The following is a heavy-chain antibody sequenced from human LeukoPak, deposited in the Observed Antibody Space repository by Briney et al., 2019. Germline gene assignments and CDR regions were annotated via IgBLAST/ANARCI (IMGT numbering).Heavy chain of an antibody. D-gene: IGHD1-26*01. CDR2: VWYDGSNK. Sequence: GGSLRLSCAASGFTFSTYGMHWVRQAPGKGLEWVAVVWYDGSNKYYADSVMGRFTISRDSSKNTLFLHMNTLRAEDTAIYYCAKDRTVGASYWYFDLWGRGTLVTVSS. CDR1: GFTFSTYG. CDR3: AKDRTVGASYWYFDL. J-gene: IGHJ2*01. V-gene: IGHV3-33*06.